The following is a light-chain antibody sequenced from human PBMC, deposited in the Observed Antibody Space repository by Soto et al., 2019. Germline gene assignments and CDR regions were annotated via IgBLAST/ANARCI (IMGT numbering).Light chain of an antibody. J-gene: IGKJ2*01. CDR3: QQTYSTPLYT. Sequence: EIQMTQSPSSLSASVGERVTITCRASQSIDSYLNWYQQKPGNAPKLLIYAVSNLQSGVPSRFSGSGSGTDFSLTVSSRQPDDSATYYCQQTYSTPLYTFGQGTKLEIK. CDR1: QSIDSY. V-gene: IGKV1-39*01. CDR2: AVS.